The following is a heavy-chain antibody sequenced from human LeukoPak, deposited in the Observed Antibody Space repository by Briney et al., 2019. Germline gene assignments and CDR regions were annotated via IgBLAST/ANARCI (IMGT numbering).Heavy chain of an antibody. CDR3: ARSTCSGGSCYSHYGMDV. Sequence: ASVKVSCKASGYTFTGYYMHWVRQDPGQGLEWMGWINPNSGGTNYAQKFQGRVTMTRDTSISTAYMELSRLRSDDTAVYYCARSTCSGGSCYSHYGMDVWGQGTTVTVSS. V-gene: IGHV1-2*02. CDR2: INPNSGGT. CDR1: GYTFTGYY. D-gene: IGHD2-15*01. J-gene: IGHJ6*02.